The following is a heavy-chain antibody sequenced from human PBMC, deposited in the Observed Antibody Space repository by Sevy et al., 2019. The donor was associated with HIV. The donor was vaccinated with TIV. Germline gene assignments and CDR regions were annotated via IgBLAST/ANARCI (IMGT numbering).Heavy chain of an antibody. CDR1: GYTFTGYY. V-gene: IGHV1-2*02. Sequence: ASVKVSCKASGYTFTGYYMHWVRQAPGQGLEWMGWINPNSGGTNYAQKFQGRVTMTRDTSISTAYMELSRLRSDDTAVYYCARGRSEYHDFWGGGGTFDYWGQGTLVTVSS. D-gene: IGHD3-3*01. J-gene: IGHJ4*02. CDR2: INPNSGGT. CDR3: ARGRSEYHDFWGGGGTFDY.